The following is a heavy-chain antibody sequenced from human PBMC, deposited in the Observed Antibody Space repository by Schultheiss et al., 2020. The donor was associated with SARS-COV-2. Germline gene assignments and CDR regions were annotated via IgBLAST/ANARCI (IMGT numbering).Heavy chain of an antibody. CDR2: IYPGDSDT. CDR1: GYSFTSYW. J-gene: IGHJ6*02. D-gene: IGHD6-19*01. Sequence: GGSLRLSCKGSGYSFTSYWIGWVRQMPGKGLEWMGIIYPGDSDTRYSPSFQGQVTISADKSISTAYLQWSSLKASDTAVYYCASGSSGWYSDVWGQGTTVTVSS. CDR3: ASGSSGWYSDV. V-gene: IGHV5-51*01.